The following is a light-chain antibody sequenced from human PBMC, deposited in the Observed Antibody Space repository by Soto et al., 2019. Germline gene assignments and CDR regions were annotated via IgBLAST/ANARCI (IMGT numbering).Light chain of an antibody. CDR2: SAT. J-gene: IGKJ1*01. CDR3: QVYGILPWT. V-gene: IGKV3-20*01. Sequence: ESCFTQSPVTLSVSPWCTSTLSCMSSQSVSTNQLAWYQYKRGQAPRLVFHSATTRANAFPSRFSASGSGTDFTLTISGLQPEDFALYYCQVYGILPWTFGQGTKVDIK. CDR1: QSVSTNQ.